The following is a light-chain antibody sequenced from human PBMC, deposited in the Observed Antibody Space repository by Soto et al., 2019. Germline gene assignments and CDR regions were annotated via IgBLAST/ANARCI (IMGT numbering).Light chain of an antibody. CDR1: QSISSW. Sequence: DIQMTQSPSTLSASVGDRVTITCRASQSISSWLAWYQQKPGKAPKLLIYDASSLESGVPSRFSGSGSGTEFTLTISSLQPFYFATSSSQHYNIYPLTSGGGT. J-gene: IGKJ4*01. CDR3: QHYNIYPLT. CDR2: DAS. V-gene: IGKV1-5*01.